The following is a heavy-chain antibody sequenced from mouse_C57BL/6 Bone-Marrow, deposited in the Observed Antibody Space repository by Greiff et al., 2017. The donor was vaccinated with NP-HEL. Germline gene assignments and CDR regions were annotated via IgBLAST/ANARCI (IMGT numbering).Heavy chain of an antibody. Sequence: QVQLKESGAELVKPGASVKISCKASGYTFTDYYMNWVKQRPGQGLEWIGKIGPGSGSTYYTEKFKGKATMTADTSSSTAYMQLSSLTSEDSAVYFCAREELNYGSSYEAWFAYWGQGTLVTVSA. J-gene: IGHJ3*01. V-gene: IGHV1-77*01. CDR3: AREELNYGSSYEAWFAY. D-gene: IGHD1-1*01. CDR1: GYTFTDYY. CDR2: IGPGSGST.